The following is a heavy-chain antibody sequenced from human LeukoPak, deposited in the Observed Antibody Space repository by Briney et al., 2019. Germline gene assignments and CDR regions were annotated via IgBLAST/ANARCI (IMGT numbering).Heavy chain of an antibody. V-gene: IGHV1-2*04. J-gene: IGHJ6*02. CDR3: ARAGDYGDSYGMDV. Sequence: GASVKVSCKASGYTFTGYYMHWVRQAPGQGLEWMGWINPNSGGTNYAQKFQGWVTMTRDTSISTAYMELSRLRSDDTAVYYCARAGDYGDSYGMDVWGQGTTVTVSS. D-gene: IGHD4-17*01. CDR1: GYTFTGYY. CDR2: INPNSGGT.